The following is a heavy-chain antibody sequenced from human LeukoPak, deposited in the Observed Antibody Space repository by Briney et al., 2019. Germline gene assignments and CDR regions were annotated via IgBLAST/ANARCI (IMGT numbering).Heavy chain of an antibody. D-gene: IGHD1-26*01. CDR1: GFTFSSYW. Sequence: PGGSLRLSCAASGFTFSSYWMHWVRQAPGKGLVWVSRINSDGSSTSYADSVKGRFTISRDNSKNTLYLQMNSLRAEDTAVYYCAKAGRIVGARDPSSDFDYWGQGTLVTVSS. V-gene: IGHV3-74*01. CDR3: AKAGRIVGARDPSSDFDY. J-gene: IGHJ4*02. CDR2: INSDGSST.